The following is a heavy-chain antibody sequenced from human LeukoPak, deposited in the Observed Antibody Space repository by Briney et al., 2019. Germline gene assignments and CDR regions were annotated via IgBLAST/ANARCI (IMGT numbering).Heavy chain of an antibody. V-gene: IGHV5-51*01. Sequence: GESLKISCQASGYTFTNYWIGWVRQMPGKGLEWMGIIYPVDSDTRYSPSFQGQVTISADKSISTAYLQWSSLKASDTAMYYCARRTYCSSTSCSEGDWFDPWGQGTLVTVSS. CDR2: IYPVDSDT. CDR1: GYTFTNYW. J-gene: IGHJ5*02. CDR3: ARRTYCSSTSCSEGDWFDP. D-gene: IGHD2-2*01.